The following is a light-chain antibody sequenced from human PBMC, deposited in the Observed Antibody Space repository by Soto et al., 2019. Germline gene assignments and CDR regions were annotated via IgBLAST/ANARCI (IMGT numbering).Light chain of an antibody. J-gene: IGKJ5*01. CDR3: QQYGSSPPIT. Sequence: EIVLTQSPGTLSLSPGERATLSCRASQSVSSNYLAWYQQRPGQAPRLLIYGASSRATGIPDRFSGSGSGTDFTLTVSRLEPEDFAVYYCQQYGSSPPITFGQGTRVEMK. CDR1: QSVSSNY. CDR2: GAS. V-gene: IGKV3-20*01.